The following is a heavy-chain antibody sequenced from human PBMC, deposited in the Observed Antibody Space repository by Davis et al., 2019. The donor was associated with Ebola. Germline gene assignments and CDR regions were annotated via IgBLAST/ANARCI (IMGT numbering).Heavy chain of an antibody. CDR1: GGSITSAGYS. J-gene: IGHJ5*02. V-gene: IGHV4-30-2*05. D-gene: IGHD1-14*01. CDR2: IYYSGST. CDR3: GRETVWPGEIDP. Sequence: SETLSLTCAVSGGSITSAGYSWSWLRQPPGKGLEWIGYIYYSGSTYYNPSLKSRVTISVDTSKNQFSLNLSSVTAADTAVYYCGRETVWPGEIDPWGQGTLVTVSS.